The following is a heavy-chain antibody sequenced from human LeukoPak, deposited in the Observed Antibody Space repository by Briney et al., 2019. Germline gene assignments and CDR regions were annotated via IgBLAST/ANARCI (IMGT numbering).Heavy chain of an antibody. V-gene: IGHV3-20*04. CDR2: INWNGGST. CDR1: EFTFDDYG. D-gene: IGHD2-8*02. J-gene: IGHJ6*03. CDR3: ARWPRAVTGYYYMDV. Sequence: PGGSLRLSCAASEFTFDDYGMSWVRQAPGKGLEWVSGINWNGGSTGYADSVKGRFTISRDNAKNSLYLQMNSLRAEDTALYYCARWPRAVTGYYYMDVWGKGTTVTVSS.